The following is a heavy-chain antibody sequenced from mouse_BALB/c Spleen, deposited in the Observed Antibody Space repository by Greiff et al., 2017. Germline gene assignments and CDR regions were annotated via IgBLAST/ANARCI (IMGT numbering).Heavy chain of an antibody. J-gene: IGHJ3*01. CDR2: INSNGGST. CDR1: GFTFSSYG. V-gene: IGHV5-6-3*01. D-gene: IGHD2-4*01. CDR3: ARDGIYYDYDEAWFAY. Sequence: EVHLVESGGGLVQPGGSLKLSCAASGFTFSSYGMSWVRQTPDKRLELVATINSNGGSTYYPDSVKGRFTISRDNAKNTLYLQMSSLKSEDTAMYYCARDGIYYDYDEAWFAYWGQGTLVTVSA.